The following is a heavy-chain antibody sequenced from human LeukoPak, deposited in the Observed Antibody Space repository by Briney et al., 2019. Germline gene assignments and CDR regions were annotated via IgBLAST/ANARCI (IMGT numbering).Heavy chain of an antibody. Sequence: SQTLSLTCAISGDSFSSISAAWDWIRQSPSRGLEWLGRTYYRSKWYNDYAGCVKSLITVNPDTSKNQFSLQLNSVTPEDTAVYYCARYGSGSSPSKAFDYWGQGTLVTVSS. J-gene: IGHJ4*02. CDR1: GDSFSSISAA. CDR2: TYYRSKWYN. V-gene: IGHV6-1*01. CDR3: ARYGSGSSPSKAFDY. D-gene: IGHD3-10*01.